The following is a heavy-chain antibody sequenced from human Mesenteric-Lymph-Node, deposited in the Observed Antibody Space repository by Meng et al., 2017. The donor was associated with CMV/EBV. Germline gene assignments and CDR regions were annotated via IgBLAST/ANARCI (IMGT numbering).Heavy chain of an antibody. D-gene: IGHD7-27*01. CDR3: ARDSWVDILITGDGVELTYYYGMDV. V-gene: IGHV3-21*01. CDR1: GFTFSRYS. CDR2: ISSSRSYI. J-gene: IGHJ6*02. Sequence: GESLKISCTASGFTFSRYSMNWVRQAPGKGLEWVSSISSSRSYIYYADSVKGRFTIARDNAKNSLYLQMNSLRAEDTAVYYCARDSWVDILITGDGVELTYYYGMDVWGQGTTVTVSS.